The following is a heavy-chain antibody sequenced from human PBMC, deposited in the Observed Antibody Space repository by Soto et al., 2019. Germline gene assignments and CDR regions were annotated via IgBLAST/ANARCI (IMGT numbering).Heavy chain of an antibody. CDR3: ARAHDYYDSSGYYDY. CDR2: IIPIFGTA. Sequence: SVKVTCKASGGSFSSYAISWVRQAQRQGLEWMGGIIPIFGTANYAQKFQGRVTITADESTSTAYMELSSLRSEDTAVYYFARAHDYYDSSGYYDYWGQGTLVTVSS. D-gene: IGHD3-22*01. J-gene: IGHJ4*02. V-gene: IGHV1-69*13. CDR1: GGSFSSYA.